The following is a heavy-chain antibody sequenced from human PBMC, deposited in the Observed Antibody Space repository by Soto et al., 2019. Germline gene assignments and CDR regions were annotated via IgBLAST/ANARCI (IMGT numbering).Heavy chain of an antibody. CDR2: MYHSGST. CDR1: GGSISSGGYS. D-gene: IGHD2-2*01. V-gene: IGHV4-30-2*01. J-gene: IGHJ4*02. CDR3: ATVPDY. Sequence: SETLSLTCAVSGGSISSGGYSWSWIRQPPGKGLEWIGYMYHSGSTYYNPSLKSRVTISIDRSKNQFSLKLSSVTAADTAVYYCATVPDYWGQGILVPVSP.